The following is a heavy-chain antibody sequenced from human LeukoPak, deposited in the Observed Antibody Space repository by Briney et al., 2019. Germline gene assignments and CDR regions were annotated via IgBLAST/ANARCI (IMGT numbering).Heavy chain of an antibody. Sequence: GGSLRLSCETSGFSFSTFWMNWARQAPGKGLEWVASIKDDGSEKYYMDSAKGRFTISRDNAKSTVYLQMNSLRAEDTAVCYCRKGHCDSYPWDQGTLVTVSS. CDR1: GFSFSTFW. D-gene: IGHD2-21*02. V-gene: IGHV3-7*01. CDR2: IKDDGSEK. CDR3: RKGHCDSYP. J-gene: IGHJ5*02.